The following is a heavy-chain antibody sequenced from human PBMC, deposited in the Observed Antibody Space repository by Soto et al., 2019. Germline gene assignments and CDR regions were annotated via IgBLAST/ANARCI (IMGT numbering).Heavy chain of an antibody. D-gene: IGHD4-17*01. Sequence: SETLSLTCAVSSGSISSSNWWSWVRQPPGKGLEWIGEIYHSGSTNYNPSLKSRVTISVDKSKNQFSLKLSSVTAADTAVYYCARDRVYGPADAFDIWGQGTMVTVSS. CDR2: IYHSGST. J-gene: IGHJ3*02. V-gene: IGHV4-4*02. CDR1: SGSISSSNW. CDR3: ARDRVYGPADAFDI.